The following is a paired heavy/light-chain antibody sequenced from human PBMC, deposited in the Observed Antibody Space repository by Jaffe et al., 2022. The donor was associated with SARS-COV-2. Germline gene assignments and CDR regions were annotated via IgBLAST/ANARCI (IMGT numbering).Heavy chain of an antibody. D-gene: IGHD4-17*01. CDR2: INPNSGGT. CDR1: GYTFSDYF. Sequence: QVQLVQSGAEVKKPGASVKVSCKASGYTFSDYFMHWVRQAPGQGLEWMGWINPNSGGTNYAQKFQGWVTMTRDTSISTAYMELSRLRSDDTAIYYCARSYGGNSRDAFHMWGQGTMVTVSS. J-gene: IGHJ3*02. CDR3: ARSYGGNSRDAFHM. V-gene: IGHV1-2*04.
Light chain of an antibody. CDR1: SGSVSTGYY. CDR3: VLYMGGGVWV. V-gene: IGLV8-61*01. J-gene: IGLJ3*02. CDR2: NTN. Sequence: QTVVTQEPALSVSPGGTVTLTCGLNSGSVSTGYYPSWYQQTPGQAPRTLIYNTNTRSSGVPDRFSGSLLGNKAALSITGAQADDESDYYCVLYMGGGVWVFGGGTKLTVL.